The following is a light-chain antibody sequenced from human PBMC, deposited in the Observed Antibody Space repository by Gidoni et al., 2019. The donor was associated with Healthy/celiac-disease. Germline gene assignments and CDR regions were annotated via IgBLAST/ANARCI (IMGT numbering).Light chain of an antibody. CDR1: SLRSYY. J-gene: IGLJ2*01. CDR2: GKN. Sequence: SSELTQDPAVSVALGQTVRITCQGDSLRSYYASWYQQKTGQAPVLVIYGKNNRPSGIPDRFSGSSSGNTASLTITGAQAEDEADYYCNSRDSSGNPLAVFGGGTKLTVL. V-gene: IGLV3-19*01. CDR3: NSRDSSGNPLAV.